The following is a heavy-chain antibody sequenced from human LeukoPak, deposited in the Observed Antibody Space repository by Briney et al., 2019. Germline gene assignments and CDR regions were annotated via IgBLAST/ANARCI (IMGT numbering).Heavy chain of an antibody. V-gene: IGHV3-74*01. CDR1: GFTLSSFW. CDR3: ASYGLDFDFALDY. Sequence: GGSLTLSCAASGFTLSSFWMHWLRQAPGKGLVWVSRVKGDGSSTTYADSVKGRFTISRDNAKNTLYLQMNSLRAEDTAVYYCASYGLDFDFALDYWGQGALVTVSS. J-gene: IGHJ4*02. D-gene: IGHD3-3*01. CDR2: VKGDGSST.